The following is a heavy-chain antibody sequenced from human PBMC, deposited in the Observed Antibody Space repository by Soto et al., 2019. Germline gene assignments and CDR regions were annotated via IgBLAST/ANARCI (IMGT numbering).Heavy chain of an antibody. J-gene: IGHJ6*02. V-gene: IGHV2-5*02. CDR1: GLSLRTTGVG. D-gene: IGHD2-21*02. CDR2: LYWDDDK. CDR3: VQSRCGGDCLEIYSSHAYNGLDV. Sequence: QVTLKESGPTLVKPTQTLTLTCTVSGLSLRTTGVGVGWVRQPPGKALEWLALLYWDDDKRYSPSLRSRLIIDKDIPEKQVVLTMTNMDTVDTATYYCVQSRCGGDCLEIYSSHAYNGLDVWGQGTTVTVSS.